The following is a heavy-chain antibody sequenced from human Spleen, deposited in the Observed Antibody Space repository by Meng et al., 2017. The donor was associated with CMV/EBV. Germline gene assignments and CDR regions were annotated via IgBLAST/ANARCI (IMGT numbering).Heavy chain of an antibody. CDR1: WFTFSGSA. CDR3: TSRTYYYDSFASYLWFDP. Sequence: GESLKFSCAASWFTFSGSAMHWVRQASGRGLERGGHIRAKANNYATAYAASVKGRFTISRDDSKNTAYLQMNNLKTEDTAVYYCTSRTYYYDSFASYLWFDPWGQGTLVTVSS. J-gene: IGHJ5*02. D-gene: IGHD3-22*01. CDR2: IRAKANNYAT. V-gene: IGHV3-73*01.